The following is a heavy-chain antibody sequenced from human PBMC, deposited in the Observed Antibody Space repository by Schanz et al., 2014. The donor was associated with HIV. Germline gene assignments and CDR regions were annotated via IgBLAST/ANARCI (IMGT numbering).Heavy chain of an antibody. CDR3: ASGRFDTVIWWGDAFLI. Sequence: QVQLVQSGPEVKKPGASVKVSCKASGYTFTGYYMQWVRQAPGQGREWMGWSNPNSAGTSYAQKFQGRVTMTRDTSISTAYMDVRILRSDDTAVYYCASGRFDTVIWWGDAFLIWGRGTMVTVSS. V-gene: IGHV1-2*02. CDR1: GYTFTGYY. D-gene: IGHD5-18*01. CDR2: SNPNSAGT. J-gene: IGHJ3*02.